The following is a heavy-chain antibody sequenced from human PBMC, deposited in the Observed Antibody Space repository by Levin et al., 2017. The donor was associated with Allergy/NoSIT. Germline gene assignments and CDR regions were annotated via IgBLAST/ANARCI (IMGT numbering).Heavy chain of an antibody. CDR3: AKWDRGYTLGKYYEEFDD. V-gene: IGHV3-23*01. CDR1: GFDFNTYA. Sequence: PGGSLRLSCAASGFDFNTYAMTWVRQAPGKGLQWVSGISHTGQTSYIADSVKGRVTISRDNSKNTVYLQMNSLRIEDTAIYYCAKWDRGYTLGKYYEEFDDWGQGTLVTVSS. J-gene: IGHJ4*02. D-gene: IGHD3-22*01. CDR2: ISHTGQTS.